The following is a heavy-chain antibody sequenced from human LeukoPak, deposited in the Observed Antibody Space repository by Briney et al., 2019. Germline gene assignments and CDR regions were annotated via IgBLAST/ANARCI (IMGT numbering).Heavy chain of an antibody. CDR3: ARDGYSSGWYALDV. CDR1: GGSISTYY. CDR2: FYPSGST. Sequence: SGTLSLTCIVSGGSISTYYWSWVRQPAGKGLEWIGRFYPSGSTNYNPSLKSRVTMSVDTSKNQFSLELSSVTAADTAVYYCARDGYSSGWYALDVWGKGTTVTVSS. D-gene: IGHD6-19*01. V-gene: IGHV4-4*07. J-gene: IGHJ6*04.